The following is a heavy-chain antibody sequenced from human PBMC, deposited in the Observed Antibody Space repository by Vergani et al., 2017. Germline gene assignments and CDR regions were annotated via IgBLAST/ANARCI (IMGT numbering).Heavy chain of an antibody. CDR2: ISAYNGNT. J-gene: IGHJ6*03. CDR3: AKRGDMVVVPAAMDYYYYMDV. CDR1: GYTFTSYG. Sequence: QVQLVQSGAEVKKPGASVKVSCKASGYTFTSYGISWVRQAPGQGLEWMGWISAYNGNTNYAQKLQGRLTMTPDTSKSTAYMELRSLRSDDTAVYYCAKRGDMVVVPAAMDYYYYMDVWGKGTTVTVSS. D-gene: IGHD2-2*01. V-gene: IGHV1-18*01.